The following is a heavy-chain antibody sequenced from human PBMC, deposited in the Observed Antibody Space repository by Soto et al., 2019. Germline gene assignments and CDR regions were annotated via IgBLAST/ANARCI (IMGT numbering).Heavy chain of an antibody. CDR2: VYWDDDK. D-gene: IGHD4-17*01. CDR3: AHRTTVTTTFDH. Sequence: QITLKESGPTLANPTQALTLTCTFSGFSINTSGVGVGWIRQPPGKALEWLALVYWDDDKRYNPSLRSRLTIXKDXSRNQVVLRMTDMDPVDTGTYYCAHRTTVTTTFDHWGQGTLVTVSS. J-gene: IGHJ4*02. CDR1: GFSINTSGVG. V-gene: IGHV2-5*02.